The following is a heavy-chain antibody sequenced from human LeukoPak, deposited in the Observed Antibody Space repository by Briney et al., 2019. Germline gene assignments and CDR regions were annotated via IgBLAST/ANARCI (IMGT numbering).Heavy chain of an antibody. D-gene: IGHD3-3*01. J-gene: IGHJ5*02. CDR1: GYTFTGYY. CDR2: INPNSGGT. CDR3: ARDRLGTIFGVVIYNWFDP. V-gene: IGHV1-2*02. Sequence: ASVKVSCKTSGYTFTGYYMHWVRQAPGQGLEWMGWINPNSGGTNYAQKFQGRVTMTRDTSISTAYMELSRLRSDDTAVYYCARDRLGTIFGVVIYNWFDPWGQGTLVTVSS.